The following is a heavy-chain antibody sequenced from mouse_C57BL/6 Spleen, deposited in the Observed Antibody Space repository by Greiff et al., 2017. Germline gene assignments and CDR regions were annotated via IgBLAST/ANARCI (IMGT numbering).Heavy chain of an antibody. CDR3: ARSSPTAQAPFDY. Sequence: QVQLKQSGAELARPGASVKLSCKASGYTFTSYGISWVKQRTGQGLEWIGEIYPRSGNTYYNEKFKGKATLTADKSSSTAYMGLRSLTSEDSAVYFCARSSPTAQAPFDYWGQGTTLTVSS. CDR2: IYPRSGNT. J-gene: IGHJ2*01. V-gene: IGHV1-81*01. D-gene: IGHD3-2*02. CDR1: GYTFTSYG.